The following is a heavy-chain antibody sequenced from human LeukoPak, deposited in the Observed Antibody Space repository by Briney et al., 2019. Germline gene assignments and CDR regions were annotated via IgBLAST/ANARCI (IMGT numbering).Heavy chain of an antibody. CDR1: GDSISNYY. CDR3: AREAAAGTFYFDY. D-gene: IGHD6-13*01. Sequence: PSETLSLTCIVSGDSISNYYWSWIRQPAGKGLEWIGRIYTSGSTNYNPSLKSRVTMSVDTSKNQFSLKLSSGTAADTAVYYCAREAAAGTFYFDYWGQGTLVTVSS. J-gene: IGHJ4*02. V-gene: IGHV4-4*07. CDR2: IYTSGST.